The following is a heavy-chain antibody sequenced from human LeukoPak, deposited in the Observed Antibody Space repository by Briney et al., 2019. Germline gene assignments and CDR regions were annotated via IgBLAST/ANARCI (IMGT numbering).Heavy chain of an antibody. CDR2: IYYTGST. Sequence: SETLSLTCTVSGGSISTHFWTWIRQPPGMGLEWIGYIYYTGSTNYKPSLKSRVTISLDTSKNQFSLHLSFVTAADTAVYYCARAPNGYYPLHYWGQGTLVTVSS. D-gene: IGHD3-22*01. J-gene: IGHJ4*02. CDR3: ARAPNGYYPLHY. V-gene: IGHV4-59*11. CDR1: GGSISTHF.